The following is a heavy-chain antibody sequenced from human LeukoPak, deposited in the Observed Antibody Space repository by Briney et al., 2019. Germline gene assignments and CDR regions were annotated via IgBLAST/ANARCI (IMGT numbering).Heavy chain of an antibody. Sequence: GGSLRLSCAASGFTISSYAMPWVRQAPGKGLQWVAVISYDGSNKYYADSVKGRFAISRDNSKNTLYLQMNSLRAEDTAVYYCSRDRADSSGYLTYDYWGQGTLVTVSS. CDR2: ISYDGSNK. J-gene: IGHJ4*02. D-gene: IGHD3-22*01. CDR3: SRDRADSSGYLTYDY. CDR1: GFTISSYA. V-gene: IGHV3-30*09.